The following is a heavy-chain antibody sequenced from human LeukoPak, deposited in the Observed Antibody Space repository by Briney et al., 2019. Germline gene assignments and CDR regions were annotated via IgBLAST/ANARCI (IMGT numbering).Heavy chain of an antibody. CDR3: ARGPQGSSGWSFDY. V-gene: IGHV4-34*01. Sequence: SETLSLTCAVYGGSFSGYYWSWIRQPPGKGLEWIGEINHSGSTNYNPSLKSRVTISVDKSKNQFSLKLSSVTAADTAVYYCARGPQGSSGWSFDYWGQGTLVTVSS. CDR1: GGSFSGYY. D-gene: IGHD6-19*01. J-gene: IGHJ4*02. CDR2: INHSGST.